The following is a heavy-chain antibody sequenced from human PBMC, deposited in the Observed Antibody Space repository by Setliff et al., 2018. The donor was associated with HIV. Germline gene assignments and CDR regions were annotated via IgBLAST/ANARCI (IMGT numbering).Heavy chain of an antibody. V-gene: IGHV4-39*01. Sequence: SETLSLTCAVSGGSISSSSYYWGWIRQPPGKGLEWMGSIYYSGTTYYNPSLKSRLTISVDTSNNQFSLKLSSVTAADTAVYYCARQNRGCRSTSCLNYYMDVWGKGTTVTVSS. D-gene: IGHD2-2*01. J-gene: IGHJ6*03. CDR3: ARQNRGCRSTSCLNYYMDV. CDR2: IYYSGTT. CDR1: GGSISSSSYY.